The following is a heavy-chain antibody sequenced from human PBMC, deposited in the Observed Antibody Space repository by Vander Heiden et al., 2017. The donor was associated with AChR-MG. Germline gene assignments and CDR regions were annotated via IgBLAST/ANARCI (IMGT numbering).Heavy chain of an antibody. J-gene: IGHJ6*03. CDR2: ISYDGSNK. V-gene: IGHV3-30*18. Sequence: QVQPVESGGGVVQPGRSLRLSCAASGCTLRSYGLDWVRQDQGKVLEWVAVISYDGSNKYYADSVKGRFTISRDNSKNTLYLQMNSLRAEDTAVYYCAKEAQYYYGSLYYYYMDVWGKGTTVTVSS. CDR1: GCTLRSYG. CDR3: AKEAQYYYGSLYYYYMDV. D-gene: IGHD3-10*01.